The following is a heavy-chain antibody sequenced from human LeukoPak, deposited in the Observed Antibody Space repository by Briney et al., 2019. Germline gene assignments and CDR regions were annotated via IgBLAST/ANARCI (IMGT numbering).Heavy chain of an antibody. CDR3: ARGRKKDVDTAMVRGGYYYYYMDV. J-gene: IGHJ6*03. Sequence: SETLSLTCTVSGGSISSYYWSWIRQPPGKGLEWIGYIYYSGSTNYNPSLKSRVTISVDTSKNQFSLKLSSVTAADTAVYDCARGRKKDVDTAMVRGGYYYYYMDVWGKGTTVTVSS. V-gene: IGHV4-59*01. CDR2: IYYSGST. D-gene: IGHD5-18*01. CDR1: GGSISSYY.